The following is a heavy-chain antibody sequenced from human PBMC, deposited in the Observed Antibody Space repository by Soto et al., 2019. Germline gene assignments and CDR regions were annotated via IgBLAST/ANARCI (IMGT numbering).Heavy chain of an antibody. CDR2: INPNSGGT. J-gene: IGHJ4*02. D-gene: IGHD3-22*01. V-gene: IGHV1-2*04. CDR3: ARSATYYFDISGYYSSLWRPVGY. Sequence: ASVKVSCKASGYTFTGYYMHWVRQAPGQGLERMGWINPNSGGTNYAQKFQGWVTMTRDTSISTAYMELSRLRSDDTAVYYCARSATYYFDISGYYSSLWRPVGYWGQGTLVTXPQ. CDR1: GYTFTGYY.